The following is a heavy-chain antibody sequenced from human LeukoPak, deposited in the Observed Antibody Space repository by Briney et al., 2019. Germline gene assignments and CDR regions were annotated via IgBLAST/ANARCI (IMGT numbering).Heavy chain of an antibody. CDR1: GFIFSDYY. CDR3: ARERGSSWFYQAFDL. V-gene: IGHV3-11*01. Sequence: GGSLRLSCAASGFIFSDYYMTWVLQAPGKGLEPISYITNWGSGIFYAYSVKDLFTSSRDNAKNSLYLHMSSLRVEDTAVYYCARERGSSWFYQAFDLWGQGALVIVSS. D-gene: IGHD6-13*01. J-gene: IGHJ4*02. CDR2: ITNWGSGI.